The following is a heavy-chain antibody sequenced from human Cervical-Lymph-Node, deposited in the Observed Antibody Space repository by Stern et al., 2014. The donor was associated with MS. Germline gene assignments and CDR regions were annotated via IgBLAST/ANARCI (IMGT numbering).Heavy chain of an antibody. J-gene: IGHJ6*02. CDR3: ARGHTYGPPPRYGMDV. Sequence: QLQLQESGPRLVKSSQTLSLTCSVSGASIRSPDHYWSWIRQRPGNGLEWIGYVFYSGTTAYNPSLESRTSISVDTSKSQFSLKLWSATAADTAVYFCARGHTYGPPPRYGMDVWGQGSTVIVSS. CDR2: VFYSGTT. V-gene: IGHV4-31*03. CDR1: GASIRSPDHY. D-gene: IGHD5-18*01.